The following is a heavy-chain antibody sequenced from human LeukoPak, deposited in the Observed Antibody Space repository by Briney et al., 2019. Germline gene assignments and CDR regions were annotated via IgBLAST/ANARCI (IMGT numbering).Heavy chain of an antibody. V-gene: IGHV3-30*18. J-gene: IGHJ4*02. Sequence: GSLSLSCAASGFTFRSYGMHWVRQAPGKGLEWVAVISYDGSNKFYADSVKGRFTISRDNSKNTVYLQMNSLRDEDTAVYYCAKSAVTSSLILEDSWGQGTLVTVSS. CDR3: AKSAVTSSLILEDS. CDR1: GFTFRSYG. CDR2: ISYDGSNK. D-gene: IGHD3-3*01.